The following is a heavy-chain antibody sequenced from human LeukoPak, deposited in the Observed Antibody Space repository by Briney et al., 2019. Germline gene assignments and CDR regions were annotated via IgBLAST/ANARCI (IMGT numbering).Heavy chain of an antibody. CDR1: GGSFSGYY. D-gene: IGHD6-13*01. Sequence: SETLSLTCAVYGGSFSGYYWSWIRQPPGKGLEWIGEINHSGSTNYNPSRKSRVAISVDTSKNQFSLKLSAVTAADTAVYYCARGEMAAAGQTNNWFDPWGQGTLVTVSS. V-gene: IGHV4-34*01. J-gene: IGHJ5*02. CDR3: ARGEMAAAGQTNNWFDP. CDR2: INHSGST.